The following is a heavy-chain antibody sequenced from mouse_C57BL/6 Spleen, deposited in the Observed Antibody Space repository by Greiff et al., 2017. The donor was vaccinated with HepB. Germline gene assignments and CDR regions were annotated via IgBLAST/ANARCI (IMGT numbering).Heavy chain of an antibody. CDR3: ASGSSSYYFDY. CDR2: ISSGSSTI. D-gene: IGHD1-1*01. V-gene: IGHV5-17*01. J-gene: IGHJ2*01. CDR1: GFTFSDYG. Sequence: EVKLMESGGGLVKPGGSLKLSCAASGFTFSDYGMHWVRQAPEKGLEWVAYISSGSSTIYYADTVKGRFTISRDNAKNTLFLQMTSLRSEDTAMYYCASGSSSYYFDYWGQGTTLTVSS.